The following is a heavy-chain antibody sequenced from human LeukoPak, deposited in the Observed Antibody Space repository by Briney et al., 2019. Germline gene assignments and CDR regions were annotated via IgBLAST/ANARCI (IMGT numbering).Heavy chain of an antibody. V-gene: IGHV4-39*01. J-gene: IGHJ5*02. Sequence: SETLSLTCNVFGGSIRSSNYYWGWIRQPPGKGLEWIGSIYYSGSTYYNPSLKSRVTISVDTSNNQFSLKVRSATATDTAVYYCARLFYYDSSGPPSWGQGTLVNVSS. CDR1: GGSIRSSNYY. CDR3: ARLFYYDSSGPPS. CDR2: IYYSGST. D-gene: IGHD3-22*01.